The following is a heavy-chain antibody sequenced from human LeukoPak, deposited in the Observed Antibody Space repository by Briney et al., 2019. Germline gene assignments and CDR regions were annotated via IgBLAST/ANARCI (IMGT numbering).Heavy chain of an antibody. J-gene: IGHJ3*02. V-gene: IGHV3-53*01. Sequence: GSLRLSCAASGFTVSSNYMSWVRQAPGKGLEWVSVIYSGGSTYYADSVKGRFTISRDNSKNTLYLQMNSLRAEDTAVYYCARGGLLSSSFDAFDIWGQGTMVTVSS. CDR2: IYSGGST. CDR3: ARGGLLSSSFDAFDI. CDR1: GFTVSSNY. D-gene: IGHD6-13*01.